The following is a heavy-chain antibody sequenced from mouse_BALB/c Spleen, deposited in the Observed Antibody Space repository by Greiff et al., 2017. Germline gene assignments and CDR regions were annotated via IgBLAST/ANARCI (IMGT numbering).Heavy chain of an antibody. V-gene: IGHV5-12-1*01. CDR1: GFAFSSYD. Sequence: DVKLVESGGGLVKPGGSLKLSCAASGFAFSSYDMSWVRQTPEKRLEWVAYISSGGGSTYYPDTVKGRFTISRDNTKTTLYLQMSSLTSEDTAMYYCANHYYGDWYFDVWGAGTTVTVSS. CDR3: ANHYYGDWYFDV. J-gene: IGHJ1*01. D-gene: IGHD1-2*01. CDR2: ISSGGGST.